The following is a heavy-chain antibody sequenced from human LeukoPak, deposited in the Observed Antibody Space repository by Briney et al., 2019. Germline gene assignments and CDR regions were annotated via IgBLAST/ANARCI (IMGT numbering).Heavy chain of an antibody. J-gene: IGHJ5*02. V-gene: IGHV4-4*07. D-gene: IGHD3-10*01. Sequence: SETLSLTCTVSGGSISSYYWSWIRQPAGKGLEWIGRINTSGSTNYNPSLKSRVTMSVDTSKNQFSLKLSSVTAADTAVYYCARVLVAPYGSGSYYNFWFDPWGQGTLVTVSS. CDR2: INTSGST. CDR3: ARVLVAPYGSGSYYNFWFDP. CDR1: GGSISSYY.